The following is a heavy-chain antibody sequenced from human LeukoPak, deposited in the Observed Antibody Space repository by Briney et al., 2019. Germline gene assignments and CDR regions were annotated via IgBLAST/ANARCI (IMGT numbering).Heavy chain of an antibody. V-gene: IGHV3-23*01. CDR1: GFTFSSYA. CDR2: ISGSGGST. CDR3: AKSGDVVVVPAAIWFDP. J-gene: IGHJ5*02. D-gene: IGHD2-2*01. Sequence: GGSLRLSCAASGFTFSSYAMSWVRQAPGKGLEWVSAISGSGGSTYYADSVKGRFTTSRDNSKNTLYLQMNSLRAEDTAVYYCAKSGDVVVVPAAIWFDPWGQGTLVTVSS.